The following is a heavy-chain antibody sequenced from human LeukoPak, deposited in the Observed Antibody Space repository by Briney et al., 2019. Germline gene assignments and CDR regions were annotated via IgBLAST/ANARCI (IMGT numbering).Heavy chain of an antibody. D-gene: IGHD3-10*01. V-gene: IGHV4-39*01. J-gene: IGHJ5*02. CDR1: GGSIISSSYY. CDR2: IYYGGST. CDR3: AKTIRVRGDAYNWFDP. Sequence: KASETLSLTCTVSGGSIISSSYYWGWIRQPPGKGLEWIGNIYYGGSTNYNPSLKSRATMSVDTSMNQFSLKLSSVTAADTAVYYCAKTIRVRGDAYNWFDPWGQGTLVTVSS.